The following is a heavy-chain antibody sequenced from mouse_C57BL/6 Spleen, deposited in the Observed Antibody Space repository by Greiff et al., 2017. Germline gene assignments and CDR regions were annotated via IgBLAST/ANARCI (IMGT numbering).Heavy chain of an antibody. CDR1: GFTFSDYY. D-gene: IGHD1-1*01. J-gene: IGHJ2*01. V-gene: IGHV5-16*01. Sequence: EVQLVESEGGLVQPGSSMKLSCTASGFTFSDYYMAWVRQVPEKGLEWVANINYDGSSTYYLDSLKSRFSISRDNAKNILYLQMSSLKSEDTATYYCARVLSYYFDYWGQGTTLTVSS. CDR2: INYDGSST. CDR3: ARVLSYYFDY.